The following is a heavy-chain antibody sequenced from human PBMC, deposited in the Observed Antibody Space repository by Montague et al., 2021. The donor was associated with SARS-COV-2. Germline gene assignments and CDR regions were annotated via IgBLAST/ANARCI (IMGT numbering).Heavy chain of an antibody. CDR2: ISYSATS. D-gene: IGHD3-16*02. CDR1: GASRSTKNYY. Sequence: SETLSLTCTFSGASRSTKNYYWGWIRQPPGKGLEWIGSISYSATSYSNPSLKSRVTMSVDTSRNQLSLNLNSVTVAGTAVYYCARLGITLGGVIVIRYYFDFWGQGTLVTVSS. V-gene: IGHV4-39*01. J-gene: IGHJ4*02. CDR3: ARLGITLGGVIVIRYYFDF.